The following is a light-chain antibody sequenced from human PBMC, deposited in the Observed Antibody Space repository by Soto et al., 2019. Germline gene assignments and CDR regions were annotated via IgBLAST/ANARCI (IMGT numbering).Light chain of an antibody. Sequence: IVLTQSPGTLSLSPGERASVSCRASQSVSSDYLAWYQQKPGQAPRLLIYGASSRATGIPDRFSGSGSGTDFALTINRLEPDDFAVYYCQHYGKSPLTFGQGTRVEIK. CDR3: QHYGKSPLT. J-gene: IGKJ1*01. V-gene: IGKV3-20*01. CDR2: GAS. CDR1: QSVSSDY.